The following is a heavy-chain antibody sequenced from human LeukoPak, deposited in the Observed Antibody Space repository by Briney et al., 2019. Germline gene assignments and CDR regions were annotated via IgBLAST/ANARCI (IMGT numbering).Heavy chain of an antibody. CDR3: VRGPHYGAYTDYFDY. J-gene: IGHJ4*02. V-gene: IGHV3-7*01. D-gene: IGHD4-17*01. CDR2: IKQGGSEN. Sequence: QTGGSLRLSCAASGFTFSRHWMSWVRQAPGKGLEWVATIKQGGSENYYVDSVKGRFAISRDDANNSLYLQMNGLRVEDTALYYCVRGPHYGAYTDYFDYWGQGTLVTVSS. CDR1: GFTFSRHW.